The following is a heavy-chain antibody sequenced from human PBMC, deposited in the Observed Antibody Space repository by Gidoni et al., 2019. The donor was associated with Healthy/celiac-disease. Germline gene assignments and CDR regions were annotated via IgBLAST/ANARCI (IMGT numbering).Heavy chain of an antibody. J-gene: IGHJ4*02. D-gene: IGHD2-2*01. Sequence: QLQLQESGPGLVKPSETLSLTCTVSGGSISSSSYYWGWIRQPPGKGLEWIGSIYYSGSTYYNPSLKSRVTISVDTSKNQFSLKLSSVTAADTAVYYCARPKGYCSSTSCYHYFDYWGQGTLVTVSS. CDR3: ARPKGYCSSTSCYHYFDY. CDR1: GGSISSSSYY. CDR2: IYYSGST. V-gene: IGHV4-39*01.